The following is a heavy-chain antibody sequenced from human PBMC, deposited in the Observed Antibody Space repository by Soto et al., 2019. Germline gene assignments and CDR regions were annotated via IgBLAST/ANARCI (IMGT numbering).Heavy chain of an antibody. V-gene: IGHV4-39*01. CDR3: ASRRSSRWLNYYYYYDMDV. D-gene: IGHD6-13*01. CDR2: IYYSGST. J-gene: IGHJ6*02. CDR1: GGSIGSSSYY. Sequence: SETLSLTCTVSGGSIGSSSYYWGGIRQPPGKGLEWIWSIYYSGSTYHNPSLKSRVTISVDTSNNQFSLKLSSVTAADTAVYYCASRRSSRWLNYYYYYDMDVWGQGTTVTVSS.